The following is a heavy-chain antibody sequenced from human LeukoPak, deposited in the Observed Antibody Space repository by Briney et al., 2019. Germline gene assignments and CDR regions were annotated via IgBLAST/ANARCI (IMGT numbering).Heavy chain of an antibody. CDR3: ARVSVIAVRGVTDYFDY. D-gene: IGHD3-10*01. Sequence: GGSLRLSCAASGFTFSSYSMNWVRQAPGKGLEWVSSISSSSSYIYYADSVKGRFTISRDNAKNSLYLQMNSLRAEDTAVYYCARVSVIAVRGVTDYFDYWGQGTLVTVSS. CDR1: GFTFSSYS. V-gene: IGHV3-21*01. J-gene: IGHJ4*02. CDR2: ISSSSSYI.